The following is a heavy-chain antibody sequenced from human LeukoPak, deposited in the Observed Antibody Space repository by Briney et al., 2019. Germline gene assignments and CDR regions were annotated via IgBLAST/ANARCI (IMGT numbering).Heavy chain of an antibody. CDR3: AREVNYYDSTAYSTFYFHCGMDV. J-gene: IGHJ6*02. D-gene: IGHD3-22*01. CDR2: IIPIFGTA. V-gene: IGHV1-69*13. CDR1: GGTFSNYP. Sequence: SVKVSCKASGGTFSNYPITWVRQAPGQGLEWMGGIIPIFGTANYAQKFQDRLTITADESTTTAYMELSSLRSGDTAVYYCAREVNYYDSTAYSTFYFHCGMDVWGQGTSVTVSS.